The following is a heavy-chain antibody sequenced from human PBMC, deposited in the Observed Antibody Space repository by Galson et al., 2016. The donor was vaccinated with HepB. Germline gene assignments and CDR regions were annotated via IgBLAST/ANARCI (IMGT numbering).Heavy chain of an antibody. CDR3: ARGLMLYGAGGYYFEH. V-gene: IGHV1-8*01. J-gene: IGHJ4*02. CDR1: GYTFINYD. Sequence: SVKVSCKASGYTFINYDISWVRQATGQGLEWMGWMNPNGGNTAYAQKFQGRVTMTRSTSTTTAYMELTNLRSEDTAVYYCARGLMLYGAGGYYFEHWGQGTPVTVSS. D-gene: IGHD2-8*01. CDR2: MNPNGGNT.